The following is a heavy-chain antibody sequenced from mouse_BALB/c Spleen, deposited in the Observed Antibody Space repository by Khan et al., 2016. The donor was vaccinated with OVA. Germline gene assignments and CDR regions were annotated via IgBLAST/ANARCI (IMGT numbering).Heavy chain of an antibody. V-gene: IGHV5-6-5*01. CDR1: GFTFSRYP. Sequence: EVELVESGGGLVKPGGSLKLSCAASGFTFSRYPMSWVRQTPEKRLEWVASIGSGGSTYTPDSVKGRFTISRDTARTILFLQMSSLRSEDTAMYFCARVNGSSGVDYWGQGTSLTVSS. D-gene: IGHD1-1*01. CDR3: ARVNGSSGVDY. J-gene: IGHJ2*02. CDR2: IGSGGST.